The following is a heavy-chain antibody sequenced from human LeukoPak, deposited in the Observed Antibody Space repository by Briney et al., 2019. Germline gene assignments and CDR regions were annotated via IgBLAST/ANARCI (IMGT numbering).Heavy chain of an antibody. CDR3: AKHLNPSSSGWEIDY. V-gene: IGHV3-30*18. J-gene: IGHJ4*02. CDR1: GCTFSSYG. Sequence: GRSLRLSCAASGCTFSSYGIHWVRQAPGKGLEWVAVMSYDGYNKYYADSVKGRFTISRDNSKNTLYLQMNSLRAEDTAVYYCAKHLNPSSSGWEIDYWGQGTLVTVSS. CDR2: MSYDGYNK. D-gene: IGHD6-19*01.